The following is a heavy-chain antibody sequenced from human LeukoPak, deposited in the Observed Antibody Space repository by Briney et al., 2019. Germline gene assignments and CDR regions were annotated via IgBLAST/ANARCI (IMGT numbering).Heavy chain of an antibody. CDR2: IYYSGST. V-gene: IGHV4-39*07. J-gene: IGHJ4*02. Sequence: SETLSLTCTVSGGSISSSSYYWGWIRQPPGKGLEWIGSIYYSGSTYYDPSLKSRVTISVDTSKNQFSLKLSSVTAADTAVYYCAKYCSSTSCYSGGGDYWGQGTLVTVSS. D-gene: IGHD2-2*02. CDR1: GGSISSSSYY. CDR3: AKYCSSTSCYSGGGDY.